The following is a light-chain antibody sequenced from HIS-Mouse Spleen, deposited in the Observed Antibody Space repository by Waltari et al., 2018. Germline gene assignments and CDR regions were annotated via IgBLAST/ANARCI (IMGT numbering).Light chain of an antibody. V-gene: IGKV1-8*01. CDR1: QGISSY. CDR2: AAS. Sequence: AIRMTQSPSSFSASTGERVTITCRASQGISSYLAWYQQKPGKAPKLLIYAASTLQSGVPSRFSGSGSGTDFTLTISCLQSEDFATYYCQQYYSYPVTFGQGTKVEIK. J-gene: IGKJ1*01. CDR3: QQYYSYPVT.